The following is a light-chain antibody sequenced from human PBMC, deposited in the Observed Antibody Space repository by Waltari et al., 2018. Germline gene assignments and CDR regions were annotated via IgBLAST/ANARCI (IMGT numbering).Light chain of an antibody. V-gene: IGKV3-20*01. Sequence: IVLTPSPDTLSLSPGDRATLSCRASQSVSSTSLVWYHQKPGQAPRLLIYGASSRATGLPDRFSGSGSGTDFTLTISRLEPEDFAVYYCQQYDGSVVTFGGGTKVEIK. CDR2: GAS. CDR1: QSVSSTS. J-gene: IGKJ4*01. CDR3: QQYDGSVVT.